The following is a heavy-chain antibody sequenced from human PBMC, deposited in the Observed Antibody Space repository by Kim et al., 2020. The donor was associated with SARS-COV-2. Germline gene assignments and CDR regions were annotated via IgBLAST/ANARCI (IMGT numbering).Heavy chain of an antibody. CDR2: IYYSGST. CDR1: GGSISSYY. D-gene: IGHD3-10*01. Sequence: SETLSLTCTVSGGSISSYYWSWIRQPPGKGLEWIGYIYYSGSTNYNPSLKSRVTISVDTSKNQFSLKLSSVTAADTAVYYCARDRSDYGSGSYYDYYYGMDVWGQGTTLTGSS. J-gene: IGHJ6*02. V-gene: IGHV4-59*01. CDR3: ARDRSDYGSGSYYDYYYGMDV.